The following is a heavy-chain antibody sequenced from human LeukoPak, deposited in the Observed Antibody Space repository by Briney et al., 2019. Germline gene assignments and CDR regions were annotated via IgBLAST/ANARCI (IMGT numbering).Heavy chain of an antibody. CDR1: GFTVSSNY. Sequence: GGSLRLSCAASGFTVSSNYMSWVRQAPGKGLEWVSVIYSGGSTYYADSVKGRFTISRDNSKNTLYLQMNSLRAEDTAVYYCASEVQWLAFDYWGQGTLVTVSS. D-gene: IGHD6-19*01. V-gene: IGHV3-66*01. CDR3: ASEVQWLAFDY. CDR2: IYSGGST. J-gene: IGHJ4*02.